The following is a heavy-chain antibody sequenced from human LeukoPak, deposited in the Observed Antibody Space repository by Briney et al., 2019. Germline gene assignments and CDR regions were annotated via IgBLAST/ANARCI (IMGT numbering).Heavy chain of an antibody. J-gene: IGHJ4*02. V-gene: IGHV1-18*01. CDR2: ISTYNGNR. CDR1: GYTFTSYG. D-gene: IGHD3-22*01. CDR3: AGHYSERSGYDY. Sequence: ASVKVSCKASGYTFTSYGISWVRQAPGQGLEWMGWISTYNGNRNYGQKLQGRVTMTEHPSRSTDYMELRSLRSNDTAVYYCAGHYSERSGYDYWGQGPLVTVSS.